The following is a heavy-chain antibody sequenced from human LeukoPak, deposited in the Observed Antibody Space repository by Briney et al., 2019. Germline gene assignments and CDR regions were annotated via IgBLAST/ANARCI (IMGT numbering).Heavy chain of an antibody. D-gene: IGHD5-18*01. CDR2: ISSSSSYI. V-gene: IGHV3-21*01. CDR1: GFTFSSYS. J-gene: IGHJ6*02. CDR3: ARDQGTAMAFGAYGMDV. Sequence: PGGSLRLSCAASGFTFSSYSMNWVRQAPGKGLEWVSSISSSSSYIYYADSVKGRFTISRDNAKNSLYLQMNSLRAEDTAVYYCARDQGTAMAFGAYGMDVWGQGTTVTVSS.